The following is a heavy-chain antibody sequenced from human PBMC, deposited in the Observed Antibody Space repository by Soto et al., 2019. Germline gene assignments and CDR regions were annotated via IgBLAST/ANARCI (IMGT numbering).Heavy chain of an antibody. V-gene: IGHV4-4*02. CDR1: GNSISTTNW. D-gene: IGHD3-22*01. CDR2: IYHSGST. Sequence: QVELQESGPGLVKPSGTLSLTCVVSGNSISTTNWWSWVRQSPGKGLQWIGEIYHSGSTNYNPSLKSRVIISVDKSKNQFSLKLSSVTAADTAVYYWARDVGYHYDGSPSGQFDFWGQGTLVTVSS. J-gene: IGHJ4*02. CDR3: ARDVGYHYDGSPSGQFDF.